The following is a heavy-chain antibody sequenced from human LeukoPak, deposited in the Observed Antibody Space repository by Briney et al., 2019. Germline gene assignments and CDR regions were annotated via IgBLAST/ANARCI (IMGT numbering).Heavy chain of an antibody. V-gene: IGHV4-34*01. Sequence: SETLSLTCAVYGGSFSGNYWSWIRQPPGKELEWIGEINHSGSANYNPSLKSRVTISIDTSKNQFSLKLSSVTAADAAVYYCARLGPAVVPAAAMGDYYYYMDVWGKGTTVTVSS. CDR1: GGSFSGNY. CDR2: INHSGSA. D-gene: IGHD2-2*01. CDR3: ARLGPAVVPAAAMGDYYYYMDV. J-gene: IGHJ6*03.